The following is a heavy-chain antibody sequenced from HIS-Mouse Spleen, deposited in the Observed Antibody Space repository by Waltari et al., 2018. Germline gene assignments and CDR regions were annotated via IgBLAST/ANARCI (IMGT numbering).Heavy chain of an antibody. CDR3: ARVPWGRGDDAFDI. CDR2: INHSGST. D-gene: IGHD3-10*01. V-gene: IGHV4-34*01. CDR1: GGSFSGYY. Sequence: QVQLQQWGAGLLKPSETLSLTCAVYGGSFSGYYWSWIRQPPGKGLEWIGEINHSGSTNYNPSLKSRVTISVDTSKNQFSLKLSSVTAADTAVYYCARVPWGRGDDAFDIWGQGTMVTVSS. J-gene: IGHJ3*02.